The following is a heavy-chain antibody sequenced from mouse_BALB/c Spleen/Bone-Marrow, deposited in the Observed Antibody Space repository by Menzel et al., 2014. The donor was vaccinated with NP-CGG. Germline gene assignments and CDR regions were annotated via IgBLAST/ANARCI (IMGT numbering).Heavy chain of an antibody. V-gene: IGHV5-4*02. Sequence: EVMLVESGGGIVKPGGSLKLSCAASGFTFSDYYMYWVRQTPEKRLEWVATISDGGSYTYYPDSVKGRFTISRDNAKNNLYLQMSSLKSEDTAMYYCARGSSYFDYWGQGTTLTVSS. CDR2: ISDGGSYT. CDR1: GFTFSDYY. CDR3: ARGSSYFDY. D-gene: IGHD1-1*01. J-gene: IGHJ2*01.